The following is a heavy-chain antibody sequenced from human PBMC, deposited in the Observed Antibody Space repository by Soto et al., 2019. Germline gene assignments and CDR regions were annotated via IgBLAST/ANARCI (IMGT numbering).Heavy chain of an antibody. CDR2: INAGNGNT. V-gene: IGHV1-3*01. J-gene: IGHJ4*02. D-gene: IGHD6-13*01. CDR1: GYTFTSYA. CDR3: ARAFIAAAGTGFDY. Sequence: GASVKVSCKASGYTFTSYAMHWVRQAPGQRLEWMGWINAGNGNTKYSQKFQGRVTITRDTSESTAYMELSSLRSEDTAVYYCARAFIAAAGTGFDYWGQGTLVTVSS.